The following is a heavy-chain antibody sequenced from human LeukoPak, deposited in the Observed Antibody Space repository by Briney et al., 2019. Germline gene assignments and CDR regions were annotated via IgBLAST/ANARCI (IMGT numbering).Heavy chain of an antibody. D-gene: IGHD3-3*01. CDR1: GGTFSSYA. CDR3: ARSWSGYFRDAFDI. V-gene: IGHV1-69*04. Sequence: GASVKVSCKASGGTFSSYAISWVRQAPGQGLEWMGRIIPILGIANYAQKFQGRVTITADESTSTAYMELSSLRSEDTAVYYCARSWSGYFRDAFDIWGQGTMVTVSS. J-gene: IGHJ3*02. CDR2: IIPILGIA.